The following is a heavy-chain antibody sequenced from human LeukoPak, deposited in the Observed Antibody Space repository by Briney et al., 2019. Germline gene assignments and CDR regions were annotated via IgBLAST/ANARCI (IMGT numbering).Heavy chain of an antibody. CDR2: ISAYTGNS. D-gene: IGHD3-22*01. CDR1: GYTFSTYG. Sequence: AAVQVSCKASGYTFSTYGISWVRQAPGQGLAWMGWISAYTGNSNYAQNLQGRVTMTTDTSTSTAYMELRSLRSDDTAVYYCARAPMDSSGYYPNDAFDIWGQGTMVTVSS. J-gene: IGHJ3*02. CDR3: ARAPMDSSGYYPNDAFDI. V-gene: IGHV1-18*01.